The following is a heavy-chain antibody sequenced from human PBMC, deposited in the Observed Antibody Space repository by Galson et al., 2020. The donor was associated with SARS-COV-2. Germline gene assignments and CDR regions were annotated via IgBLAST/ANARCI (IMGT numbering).Heavy chain of an antibody. Sequence: GGSLRLSCAASGFTFSSYGMHWVRQAPGKGLEWVAVIWYVGSNKYYADSVKGRFTISRDNSKNTLYLQMNSLRAEDTAVYYCARDPPNYDILTGYYSGAFDIWGQGTMVTVSS. J-gene: IGHJ3*02. D-gene: IGHD3-9*01. CDR2: IWYVGSNK. V-gene: IGHV3-33*01. CDR3: ARDPPNYDILTGYYSGAFDI. CDR1: GFTFSSYG.